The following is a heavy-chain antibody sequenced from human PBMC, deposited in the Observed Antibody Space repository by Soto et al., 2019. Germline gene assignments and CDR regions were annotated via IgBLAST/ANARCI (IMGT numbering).Heavy chain of an antibody. CDR2: ISSSGNT. Sequence: SETLSFTCTVSDGSISNFYWSWIRQPPGKGLEWIGYISSSGNTNYNPSLKSRVSISVDTSKNQYSLNLTSVTAADTAVYYCARAPMVLTRSGFDSWGQGTPVTVSS. CDR1: DGSISNFY. J-gene: IGHJ4*02. CDR3: ARAPMVLTRSGFDS. D-gene: IGHD3-22*01. V-gene: IGHV4-59*01.